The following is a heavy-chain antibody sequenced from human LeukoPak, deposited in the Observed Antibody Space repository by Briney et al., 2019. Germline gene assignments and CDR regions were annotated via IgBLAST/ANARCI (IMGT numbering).Heavy chain of an antibody. CDR1: GFTFSSYA. CDR3: AKTSPPYFDWAPVDS. J-gene: IGHJ4*02. D-gene: IGHD3-9*01. CDR2: ISGSGGST. Sequence: PGGSLRLSCAASGFTFSSYAMSWVRQAPGKGLEWVSAISGSGGSTYYADSVKGRFTISRDNSKNTLSLQMNSLRAEDTAVYYCAKTSPPYFDWAPVDSWGQGTLVTVSS. V-gene: IGHV3-23*01.